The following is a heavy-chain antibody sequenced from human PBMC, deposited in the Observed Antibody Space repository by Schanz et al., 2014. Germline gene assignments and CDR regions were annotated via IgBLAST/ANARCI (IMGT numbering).Heavy chain of an antibody. V-gene: IGHV4-39*01. CDR2: IYYSGST. J-gene: IGHJ4*02. CDR3: AKTSVLYPWGYFDY. D-gene: IGHD2-8*01. Sequence: QLQLQESGPGLVKPSETLSLTCTVSGGSISSSTYYWGWIRQPPGKGLEWIGIIYYSGSTYYNTSLKGRVTISVDSSKNQFFLKLSSVTAADTAVYYCAKTSVLYPWGYFDYWGQGTLVTVSS. CDR1: GGSISSSTYY.